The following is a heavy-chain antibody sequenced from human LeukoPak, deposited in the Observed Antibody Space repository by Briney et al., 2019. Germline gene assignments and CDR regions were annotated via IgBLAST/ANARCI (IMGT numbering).Heavy chain of an antibody. CDR1: GFIFSTNW. D-gene: IGHD5-24*01. J-gene: IGHJ4*02. CDR2: INPEGSQT. CDR3: AAWTDRGYNF. Sequence: GGSLRLSCAASGFIFSTNWMSWVRQAPGKGLQWVGNINPEGSQTRFVDSVMGRFTMSKDNAKNALYLQMNNLRVEDTAVFYCAAWTDRGYNFWGQGTVVTVSS. V-gene: IGHV3-7*01.